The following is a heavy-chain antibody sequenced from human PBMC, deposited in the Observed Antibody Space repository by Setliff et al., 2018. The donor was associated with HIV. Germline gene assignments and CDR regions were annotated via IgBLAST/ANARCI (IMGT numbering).Heavy chain of an antibody. D-gene: IGHD3-10*01. Sequence: SETLSLTCTVSGGSITSYYWNWIRQSPGKGLEWIGYIFDSGTTKYNPSVTSRVTISVDASKNQFFLQLISVTAADTAVSYCARQGGYNSPLMVWGQGKLVTVSS. V-gene: IGHV4-59*08. CDR1: GGSITSYY. J-gene: IGHJ4*02. CDR3: ARQGGYNSPLMV. CDR2: IFDSGTT.